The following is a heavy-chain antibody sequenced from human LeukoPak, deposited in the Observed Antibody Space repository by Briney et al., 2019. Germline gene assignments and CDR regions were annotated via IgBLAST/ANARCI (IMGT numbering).Heavy chain of an antibody. CDR2: IYYSGST. V-gene: IGHV4-59*01. CDR3: ARDQQQLANDAFDI. D-gene: IGHD6-13*01. J-gene: IGHJ3*02. CDR1: GGSISSYY. Sequence: SETLSLTCTVSGGSISSYYWSWIRQPPGKGLEWVGYIYYSGSTNYNPSLKSRVTISVDTSKNQFSLKLSSVTAADTAVYYCARDQQQLANDAFDIWGQGTMVTVSS.